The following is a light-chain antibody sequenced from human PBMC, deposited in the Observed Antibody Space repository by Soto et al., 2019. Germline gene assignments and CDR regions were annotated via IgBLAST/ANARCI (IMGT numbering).Light chain of an antibody. CDR3: TSHTASTTRN. V-gene: IGLV2-14*01. CDR1: SSDVAGYNH. J-gene: IGLJ1*01. Sequence: QSVLTQPASVSGSPGQSITISCTGTSSDVAGYNHVSWYQHHPGKAPKLMIYEVTNRPSGIFHRLSGSKSGGMASLAISGLQAEAEADHYYTSHTASTTRNIGSGTKVTVL. CDR2: EVT.